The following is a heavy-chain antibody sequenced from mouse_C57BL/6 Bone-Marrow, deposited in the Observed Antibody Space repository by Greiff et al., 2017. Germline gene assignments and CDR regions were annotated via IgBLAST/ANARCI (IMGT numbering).Heavy chain of an antibody. D-gene: IGHD1-2*01. V-gene: IGHV2-2*01. CDR1: GFSLTSYG. CDR3: PINRHYNSWFAY. CDR2: IWSGGST. Sequence: QVQLQQSGPGLVQPSQSLSITCTVSGFSLTSYGVSWVRQSPVKGLEWLGVIWSGGSTDYNAAFISRLSISKDNSKSQVLFIMNSLQADDTAIYYSPINRHYNSWFAYWGQGTLLTVSA. J-gene: IGHJ3*01.